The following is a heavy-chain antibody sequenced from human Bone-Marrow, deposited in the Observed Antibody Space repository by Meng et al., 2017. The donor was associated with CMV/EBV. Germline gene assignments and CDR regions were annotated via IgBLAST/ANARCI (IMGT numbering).Heavy chain of an antibody. Sequence: GESLKISCAASGFTFDDYGMSWVRQAPGKGLEWVSGINWNGGSTGYADSVKGRFTISRDNAKNSLYLQMSSLRAEDTALYYCARPITGGDAFDIWGQGTMVTVSS. D-gene: IGHD7-27*01. CDR1: GFTFDDYG. J-gene: IGHJ3*02. CDR2: INWNGGST. CDR3: ARPITGGDAFDI. V-gene: IGHV3-20*04.